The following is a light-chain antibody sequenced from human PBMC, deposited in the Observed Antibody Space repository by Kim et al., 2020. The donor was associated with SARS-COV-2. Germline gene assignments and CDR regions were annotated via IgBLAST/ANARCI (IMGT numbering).Light chain of an antibody. J-gene: IGKJ1*01. Sequence: VMMTQSPATLSVSPGERDTLSCRASQSVSSRYLSWYQHKPGQAPRLLIYGAYSRATGVPARFSGSGSGTDFTLTISSLQSDDVALYYCHQYGTWPWTFGQGTKVDIK. V-gene: IGKV3-15*01. CDR3: HQYGTWPWT. CDR1: QSVSSRY. CDR2: GAY.